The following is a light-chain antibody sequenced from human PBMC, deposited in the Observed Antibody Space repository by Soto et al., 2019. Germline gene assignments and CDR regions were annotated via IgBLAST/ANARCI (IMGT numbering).Light chain of an antibody. CDR3: HQRSNWPPFT. J-gene: IGKJ4*01. V-gene: IGKV3D-20*02. CDR2: GAS. Sequence: EIVLTQSPGTLSLSPGERATLSCRASQSVSSRYLAWYQQTRGQAPRLLIYGASSRATAIPDRFSGSGSGTDFTLTISRLEPEDFAVYYCHQRSNWPPFTFGGGTKVDIK. CDR1: QSVSSRY.